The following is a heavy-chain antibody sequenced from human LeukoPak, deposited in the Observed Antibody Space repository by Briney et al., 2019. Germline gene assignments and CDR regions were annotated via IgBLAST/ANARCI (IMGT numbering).Heavy chain of an antibody. V-gene: IGHV3-7*04. CDR1: GFTFSSYW. CDR3: TREKYFDSTTYYPRFDY. J-gene: IGHJ4*02. CDR2: IKQDGGEK. Sequence: GGSLRLSCAASGFTFSSYWMSWVRQAPGKGLEWVANIKQDGGEKYYVDSVKGRFTISRDNAKTSLYLQMTSLRAEDTAVYYCTREKYFDSTTYYPRFDYWGQGILGTVSS. D-gene: IGHD3-22*01.